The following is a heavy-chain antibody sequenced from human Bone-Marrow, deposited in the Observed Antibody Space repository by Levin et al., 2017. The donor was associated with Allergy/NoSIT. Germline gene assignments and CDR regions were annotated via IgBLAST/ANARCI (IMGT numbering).Heavy chain of an antibody. CDR1: GFAVSANY. CDR3: ARVPGFS. CDR2: IYSGGAA. Sequence: PSETLSLTCAASGFAVSANYMAWVRQAPGKGLEWVSFIYSGGAAYYADSVKGRFTISRDKNTLYLQMNRLRAEDTAVYYCARVPGFSWGQGTLVTVSS. J-gene: IGHJ4*02. V-gene: IGHV3-53*01.